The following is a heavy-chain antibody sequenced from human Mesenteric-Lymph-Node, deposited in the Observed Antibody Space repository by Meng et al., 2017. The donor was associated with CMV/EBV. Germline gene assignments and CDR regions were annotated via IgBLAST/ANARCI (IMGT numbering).Heavy chain of an antibody. CDR3: ARGYSPGNY. D-gene: IGHD2-21*01. V-gene: IGHV3-7*01. CDR2: IKEDGTEK. CDR1: GFPFSNYV. J-gene: IGHJ4*02. Sequence: GGSLRLSCAASGFPFSNYVMSWVRQAPGKGLEWVANIKEDGTEKYYGDSVKGRFTISRDNAKNSLLLQMNSLRAEDTAVYYCARGYSPGNYWGQGTMVTVSS.